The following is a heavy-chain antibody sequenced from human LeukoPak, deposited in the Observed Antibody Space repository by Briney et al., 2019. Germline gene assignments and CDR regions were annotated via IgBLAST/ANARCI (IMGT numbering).Heavy chain of an antibody. J-gene: IGHJ4*02. CDR3: AKDSAERVGYFDY. CDR2: ISWNSGSI. V-gene: IGHV3-9*01. Sequence: GRSRRLSCAASGFTFDDYAMHWVRQAPGKGLEWVSGISWNSGSIGYADSVKGRFTISRDNAKNSLYLQMNSLRAEDTALYYCAKDSAERVGYFDYWGQGTLVTVSS. CDR1: GFTFDDYA. D-gene: IGHD1-26*01.